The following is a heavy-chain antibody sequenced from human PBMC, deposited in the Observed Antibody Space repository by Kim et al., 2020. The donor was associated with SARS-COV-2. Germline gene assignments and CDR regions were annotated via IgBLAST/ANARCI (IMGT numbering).Heavy chain of an antibody. Sequence: YNDDADNSHKRITINPDTSKNQFSLQLNSVTPEDTAVHYCARDSVRHFDYWGQGTLVTVSS. CDR2: YN. CDR3: ARDSVRHFDY. J-gene: IGHJ4*02. V-gene: IGHV6-1*01. D-gene: IGHD6-6*01.